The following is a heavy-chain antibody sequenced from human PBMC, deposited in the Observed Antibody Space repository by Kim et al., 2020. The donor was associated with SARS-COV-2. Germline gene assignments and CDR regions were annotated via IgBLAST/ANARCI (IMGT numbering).Heavy chain of an antibody. D-gene: IGHD1-1*01. J-gene: IGHJ4*02. CDR1: GGSFSGYY. CDR3: AGGDNWNDGGVDD. CDR2: INHSGST. V-gene: IGHV4-34*01. Sequence: SETLSLTCAVYGGSFSGYYWSWIRQPPGKGLEWIGEINHSGSTNYNPSLKSRVTISVDTSKNQFSLKLSSVTAADTAVYYCAGGDNWNDGGVDDGCPGTL.